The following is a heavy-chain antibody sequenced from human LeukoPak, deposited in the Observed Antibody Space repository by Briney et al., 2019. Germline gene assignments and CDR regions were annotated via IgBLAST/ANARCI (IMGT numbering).Heavy chain of an antibody. V-gene: IGHV1-46*01. Sequence: ASVKVSCKATGYTFTAYYMHWVRQAPGQGLEWMGLINPSGSDTVYAQKFQGRVTMTRDMSTSTDYMELSSLRFDDTAVYYCARGPNIVVVPAASSNWFDPWGQGTLVTVSS. D-gene: IGHD2-2*01. J-gene: IGHJ5*02. CDR2: INPSGSDT. CDR1: GYTFTAYY. CDR3: ARGPNIVVVPAASSNWFDP.